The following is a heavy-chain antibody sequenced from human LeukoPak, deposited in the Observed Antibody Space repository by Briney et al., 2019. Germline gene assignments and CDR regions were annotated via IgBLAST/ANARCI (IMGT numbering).Heavy chain of an antibody. D-gene: IGHD3-10*01. CDR3: ARDSTYGSGSYYAPGAFDI. CDR2: IYTSGST. V-gene: IGHV4-4*07. CDR1: GDSITDYY. J-gene: IGHJ3*02. Sequence: SETLSLTCTVSGDSITDYYWSWIRQPAGKGLEWIGRIYTSGSTNYNPSLKSRVTMSVDTSKNQFSLKLSSVTAADTAVYYCARDSTYGSGSYYAPGAFDIWGQGTMVTVSS.